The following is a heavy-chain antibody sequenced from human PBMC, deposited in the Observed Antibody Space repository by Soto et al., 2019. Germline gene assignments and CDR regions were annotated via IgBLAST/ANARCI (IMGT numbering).Heavy chain of an antibody. CDR1: GFVFSTYA. Sequence: GGSLRLSCATSGFVFSTYAMNWVRQAPGKGLEWVSAISSSGESTFYAESVRGRFTISRDNSKNTLYLDMNSLSAEDSAVYFCAKGVVREPAYFDYWGQGTLVTISS. D-gene: IGHD3-10*01. V-gene: IGHV3-23*01. CDR2: ISSSGEST. CDR3: AKGVVREPAYFDY. J-gene: IGHJ4*02.